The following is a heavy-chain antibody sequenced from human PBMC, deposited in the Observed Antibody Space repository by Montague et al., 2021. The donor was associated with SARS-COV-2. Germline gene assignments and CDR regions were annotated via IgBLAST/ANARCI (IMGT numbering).Heavy chain of an antibody. J-gene: IGHJ4*02. Sequence: SETLSLTCAVYGGSFSDYYWSWIRQPPGKGLEWIGEINHRGTSKYNASLKSRVSISLDTSKNQFSLCLSSVTAADTAVYYCARGRQHFNMIVVVMTGGEYYFDYWGKGTLVTVSS. CDR3: ARGRQHFNMIVVVMTGGEYYFDY. D-gene: IGHD3-22*01. CDR2: INHRGTS. V-gene: IGHV4-34*01. CDR1: GGSFSDYY.